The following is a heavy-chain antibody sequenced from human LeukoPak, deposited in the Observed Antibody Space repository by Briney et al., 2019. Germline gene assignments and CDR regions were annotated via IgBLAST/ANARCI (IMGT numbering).Heavy chain of an antibody. Sequence: SETLSLTCAVYGGSFRGYYWSWIRQPPGKGLEWIGEINHSGSTTYNPSLKSRVTISVDTTKNQFSLKLSSVTAADTAVYYCASSGWYRGYWGQGTLVTVSS. V-gene: IGHV4-34*01. CDR1: GGSFRGYY. CDR2: INHSGST. D-gene: IGHD6-19*01. CDR3: ASSGWYRGY. J-gene: IGHJ4*02.